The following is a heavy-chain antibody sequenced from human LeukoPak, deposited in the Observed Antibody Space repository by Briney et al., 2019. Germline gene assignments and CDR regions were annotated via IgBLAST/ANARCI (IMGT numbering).Heavy chain of an antibody. Sequence: GGSLRLSCAASGFTVSSNYMSWVRQAPGKGLERVSVIYSGGSTYYADSVKGRFTISRDNSKNTLYLQMNSLRAEDTAVYYCARGWDSSSWSFDYWGQGTLVTVSS. CDR1: GFTVSSNY. V-gene: IGHV3-53*01. CDR2: IYSGGST. CDR3: ARGWDSSSWSFDY. J-gene: IGHJ4*02. D-gene: IGHD6-13*01.